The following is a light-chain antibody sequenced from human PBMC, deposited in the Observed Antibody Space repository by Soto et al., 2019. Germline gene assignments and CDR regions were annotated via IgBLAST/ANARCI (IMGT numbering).Light chain of an antibody. Sequence: DIQMTQSPSSLSASVGDRVTITCRASHGISNYLAWYQQKPGKVPKLLIYAASTLQSGVPSRFSGSGSGTDFTLTISILQPEDVATYYCQKYNSAPKTFGQGTKGDIK. CDR3: QKYNSAPKT. V-gene: IGKV1-27*01. J-gene: IGKJ1*01. CDR2: AAS. CDR1: HGISNY.